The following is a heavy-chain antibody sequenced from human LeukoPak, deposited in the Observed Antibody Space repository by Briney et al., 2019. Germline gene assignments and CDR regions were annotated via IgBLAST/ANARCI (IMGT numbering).Heavy chain of an antibody. Sequence: GGSLRLSCAASGLTFTNAWMSWVRQAPGKGLEWVGRIRSKADGGTTDYAVPVKGRFTISREDSTNTLYLQMNSLKTEDTAVYYCTTGFVDVWGQGTRVTVSS. J-gene: IGHJ6*02. CDR3: TTGFVDV. V-gene: IGHV3-15*01. CDR1: GLTFTNAW. CDR2: IRSKADGGTT.